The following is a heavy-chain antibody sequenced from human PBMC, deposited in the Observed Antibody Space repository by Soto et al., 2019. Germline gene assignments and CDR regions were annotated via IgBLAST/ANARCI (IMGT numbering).Heavy chain of an antibody. CDR1: GYALTELS. D-gene: IGHD6-13*01. J-gene: IGHJ5*02. V-gene: IGHV1-24*01. Sequence: VSVKVSCKVSGYALTELSMHWVRQAPEKGLEWMGGFVPEHGKTVYAQKFQGRVTMTEDTSTDTAYMELISLRSDDTALYYCATGQLGNYFDPWGQGTLFTVSS. CDR3: ATGQLGNYFDP. CDR2: FVPEHGKT.